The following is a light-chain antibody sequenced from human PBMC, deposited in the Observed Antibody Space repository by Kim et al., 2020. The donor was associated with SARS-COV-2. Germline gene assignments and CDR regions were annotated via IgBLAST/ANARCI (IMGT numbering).Light chain of an antibody. V-gene: IGLV2-11*01. CDR2: DVS. CDR1: SSDVGGYNY. Sequence: PGQSVTISCTGTSSDVGGYNYVSWYQQHPGKAPKLMIYDVSKRPSGVPDRFSGSKSGNTASLTISGRQAEDEADYYCCSYAGSYTMFGGGTKLTVL. CDR3: CSYAGSYTM. J-gene: IGLJ3*02.